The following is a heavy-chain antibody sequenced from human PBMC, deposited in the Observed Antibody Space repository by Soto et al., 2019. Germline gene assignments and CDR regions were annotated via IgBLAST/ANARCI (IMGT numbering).Heavy chain of an antibody. CDR3: ASIAARVYSSGWFGY. Sequence: PGGSLRLSCAASGFTFSSYGMHWVRQAPGKGLEWVAVIWYDGSNKYYADSVKGRFTISRDNSKNTLYLQMNSLRAEDTAVYYCASIAARVYSSGWFGYWGQGTLVTVSS. CDR2: IWYDGSNK. V-gene: IGHV3-33*01. D-gene: IGHD6-19*01. J-gene: IGHJ5*01. CDR1: GFTFSSYG.